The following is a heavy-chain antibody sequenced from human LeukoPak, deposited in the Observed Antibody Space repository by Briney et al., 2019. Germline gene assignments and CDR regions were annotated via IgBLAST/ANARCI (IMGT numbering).Heavy chain of an antibody. V-gene: IGHV3-30-3*01. J-gene: IGHJ6*03. CDR2: ISYDGSNK. D-gene: IGHD6-25*01. CDR3: ARFAAGGSYYYYMDV. CDR1: GFTFSNYV. Sequence: PGRSLRLSCAASGFTFSNYVMYWVRQAPGKGLEWVAVISYDGSNKYYADSVKGRFTISRDNSKNTLYLQMNSLRADDTAVYYCARFAAGGSYYYYMDVWGKGTTVTVSS.